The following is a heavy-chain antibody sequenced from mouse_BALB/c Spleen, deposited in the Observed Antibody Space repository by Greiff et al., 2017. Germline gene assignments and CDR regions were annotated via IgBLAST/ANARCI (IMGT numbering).Heavy chain of an antibody. CDR2: INSNGGST. CDR1: GFTFSSYG. Sequence: EVMLVESGGGLVQPGGSLKLSCAASGFTFSSYGMSWVRQTPDKRLELVATINSNGGSTYYPDSVKGRFTISRDNAKNTLYLQMSSLKSEDTAMYYCARDGLYDAMDDWGQGTPVTVSA. J-gene: IGHJ4*01. V-gene: IGHV5-6-3*01. CDR3: ARDGLYDAMDD.